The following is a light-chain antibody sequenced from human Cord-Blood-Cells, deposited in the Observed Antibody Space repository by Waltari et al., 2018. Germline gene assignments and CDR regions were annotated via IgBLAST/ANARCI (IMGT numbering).Light chain of an antibody. CDR2: DVS. J-gene: IGLJ3*02. Sequence: QSALTQPRSVTGSPGQSVTISCTGTSSDVGGYHDVSWYQQHPGKAPKLMIYDVSKRPSGVPDRFSGSKSGNTASLTISGLQAEDEADYYCCSYAGSYTGVFGGGTKLTVL. V-gene: IGLV2-11*02. CDR1: SSDVGGYHD. CDR3: CSYAGSYTGV.